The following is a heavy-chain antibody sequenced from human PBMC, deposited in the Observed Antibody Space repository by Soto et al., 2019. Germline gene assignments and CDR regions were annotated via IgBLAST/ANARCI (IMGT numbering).Heavy chain of an antibody. CDR1: GGTFSSYA. CDR3: ARARDIVVVPVRRNSDAFDI. Sequence: SVKVSCKASGGTFSSYAISGVRQAPGQGLEWMGGIIPIFGTANYAQKFQGRVTITADESTSTAYMELSSLRSEDTAVYYCARARDIVVVPVRRNSDAFDIWGQGTMVTVSS. CDR2: IIPIFGTA. D-gene: IGHD2-2*01. J-gene: IGHJ3*02. V-gene: IGHV1-69*13.